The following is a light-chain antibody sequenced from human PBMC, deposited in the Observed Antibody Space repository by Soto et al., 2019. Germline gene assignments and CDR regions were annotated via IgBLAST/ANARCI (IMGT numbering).Light chain of an antibody. CDR3: QQRSNWYT. V-gene: IGKV3-11*01. J-gene: IGKJ2*01. CDR2: DAS. Sequence: EIVLTQSPATLSLSPGERATLSCRASQSVSSYLAWYQQKPGQAPRLLIYDASNRATGIPARFSGSGSGTDFTLTISSLEPEDFALYYCQQRSNWYTFGQGTNLEIK. CDR1: QSVSSY.